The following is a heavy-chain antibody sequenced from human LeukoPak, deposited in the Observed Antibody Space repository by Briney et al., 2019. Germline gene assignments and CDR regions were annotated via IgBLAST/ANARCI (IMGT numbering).Heavy chain of an antibody. D-gene: IGHD6-19*01. CDR3: ARVESSGLNWFDP. Sequence: GGSLRLSCAASGFTFGSYAMHWVRQAPGKGLEWVAVISYDGSNKYYADSVKGRFTISRDNSKNTLYLQMNSLRAEDTAVYYCARVESSGLNWFDPWGQGTLVTVSS. CDR2: ISYDGSNK. V-gene: IGHV3-30-3*01. J-gene: IGHJ5*02. CDR1: GFTFGSYA.